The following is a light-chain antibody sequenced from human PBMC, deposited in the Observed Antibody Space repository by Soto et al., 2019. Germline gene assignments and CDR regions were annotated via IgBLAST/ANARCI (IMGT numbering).Light chain of an antibody. V-gene: IGKV4-1*01. CDR3: QQYYTTLS. CDR2: WAS. Sequence: DIVMTQSPDSLAVSLGERATINGKSIQSVLYNSDNKNYLAWYQQTPGQPPKLLIDWASTRDSGVPDRFSGSGSGSEFTLTISILQAEDVAVYYCQQYYTTLSFGGGTKVEIK. J-gene: IGKJ4*01. CDR1: QSVLYNSDNKNY.